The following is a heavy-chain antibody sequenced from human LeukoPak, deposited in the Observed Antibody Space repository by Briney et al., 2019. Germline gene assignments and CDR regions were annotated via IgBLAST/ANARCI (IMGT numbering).Heavy chain of an antibody. J-gene: IGHJ1*01. CDR2: IWSDGSDK. V-gene: IGHV3-33*06. CDR3: AKDAQRGFDYSNSLQN. Sequence: GGSLRLSCAASGFTFSHYGMHWVRQTPGAGLEWEAVIWSDGSDKYYAKSVKGRFTISRDNSKNSLFLQMNSLRAEDTAVYYCAKDAQRGFDYSNSLQNWGQGILVTVSS. CDR1: GFTFSHYG. D-gene: IGHD4-11*01.